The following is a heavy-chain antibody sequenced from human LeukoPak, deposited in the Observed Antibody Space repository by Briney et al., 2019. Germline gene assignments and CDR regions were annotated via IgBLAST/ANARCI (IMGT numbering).Heavy chain of an antibody. CDR3: AREEDYDFWSGRIAGSFDY. J-gene: IGHJ4*02. CDR1: GGSISSGSYY. V-gene: IGHV4-61*02. CDR2: IYTSGST. D-gene: IGHD3-3*01. Sequence: SETLSLTCTVSGGSISSGSYYWSWIRQPAGKGLEWIGRIYTSGSTNYSPSLKSRVTISVDTSKNQFSLKLSSVTAADTAVYYCAREEDYDFWSGRIAGSFDYWGQGTLVTVSS.